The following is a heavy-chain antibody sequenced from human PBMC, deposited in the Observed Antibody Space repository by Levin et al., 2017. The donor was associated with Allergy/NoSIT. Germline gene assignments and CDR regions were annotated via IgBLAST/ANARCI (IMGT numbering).Heavy chain of an antibody. CDR3: AKDTCSSTSCYFGY. CDR1: GFTFSSYG. Sequence: GGSLRLSCAASGFTFSSYGKHWVRQAPGTGLEWVAVISYDGSNKYYADSVKGRFTIPRDNSKNTLYLQMNSLRAEDTAVYYCAKDTCSSTSCYFGYWGQGTLVTVSS. D-gene: IGHD2-2*01. V-gene: IGHV3-30*18. J-gene: IGHJ4*02. CDR2: ISYDGSNK.